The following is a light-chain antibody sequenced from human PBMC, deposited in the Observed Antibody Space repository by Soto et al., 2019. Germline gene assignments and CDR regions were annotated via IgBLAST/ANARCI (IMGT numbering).Light chain of an antibody. CDR2: GVI. CDR1: SSDVGGYNY. J-gene: IGLJ3*02. V-gene: IGLV2-14*01. CDR3: SSYTSGSTYVL. Sequence: QSVLTQPASVSGSPGQSITISCTGTSSDVGGYNYVSWYQQSPGKAPKLIIYGVINRPSGVSNRFSASKSGNTASLTISGLQADDEADYYCSSYTSGSTYVLFGGGTKLTVL.